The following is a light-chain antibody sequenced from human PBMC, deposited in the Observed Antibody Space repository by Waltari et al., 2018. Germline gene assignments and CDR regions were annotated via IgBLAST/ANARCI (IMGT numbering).Light chain of an antibody. CDR1: QLGDTY. V-gene: IGLV3-1*01. Sequence: SYEVTQPLSVSVSPGQTASITCSGDQLGDTYVCWYQQKPGQSPVLVTDGNTRRPSGIPERFAGSNSGNTATLTISGTQALDEADYYCQVWDKTTGVFGTGTKVTVL. J-gene: IGLJ1*01. CDR2: GNT. CDR3: QVWDKTTGV.